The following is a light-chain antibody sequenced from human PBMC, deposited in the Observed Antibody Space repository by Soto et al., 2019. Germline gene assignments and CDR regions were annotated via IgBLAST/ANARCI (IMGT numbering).Light chain of an antibody. CDR2: ATS. J-gene: IGKJ4*01. Sequence: DVPMTQSPSSLSAFVGDRVTITCRASQGIPTYLAWVQQIPGKVPKLLIYATSTLHSGVPSQFSGSGSATDVTLTINRLQPEDVGTDYCQKYNSAPLTFGGGTKVEIK. CDR1: QGIPTY. V-gene: IGKV1-27*01. CDR3: QKYNSAPLT.